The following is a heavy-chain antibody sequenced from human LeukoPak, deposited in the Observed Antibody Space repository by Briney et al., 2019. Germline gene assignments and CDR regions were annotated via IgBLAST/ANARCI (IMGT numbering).Heavy chain of an antibody. J-gene: IGHJ3*02. CDR3: AKDLGAYYGSGPDAFDI. D-gene: IGHD3-10*01. CDR1: GFTFSSYA. V-gene: IGHV3-23*01. CDR2: ISGSGGST. Sequence: AGGSLRLSCAASGFTFSSYAMSWVRQAPGKGLEWVSAISGSGGSTYYADFVKGRFTISRDNSKNTLYLQMNSLRAEDTAVYYCAKDLGAYYGSGPDAFDIWGQGTMVTVSS.